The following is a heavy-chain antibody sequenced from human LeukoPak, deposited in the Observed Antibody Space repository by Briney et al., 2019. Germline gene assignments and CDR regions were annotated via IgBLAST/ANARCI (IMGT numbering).Heavy chain of an antibody. J-gene: IGHJ4*02. V-gene: IGHV3-7*01. CDR3: ARLSVIQLWLRIDY. Sequence: PGGSLRLSCAASGFTFSSYWMSWVRQAPGKGLEWVANIEEDGGEKYYVDSVKGRFTISRDNAKNSLYLQMNSLRAEDTAVYYCARLSVIQLWLRIDYWGQGTLVTVSS. CDR1: GFTFSSYW. CDR2: IEEDGGEK. D-gene: IGHD5-18*01.